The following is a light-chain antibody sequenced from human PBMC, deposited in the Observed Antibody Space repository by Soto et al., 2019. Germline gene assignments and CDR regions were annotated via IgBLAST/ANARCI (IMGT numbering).Light chain of an antibody. J-gene: IGKJ4*01. CDR1: QSVSSN. Sequence: EIVMTQSPATLSVSPGERATLSCRASQSVSSNLAWYQQKPGQAPRLLIYGASTRATGIPARFSGSGSGTEFTLTISSLQSEDSAVYYCQQYNNWPPGLTFGGGTKVEIQ. V-gene: IGKV3-15*01. CDR3: QQYNNWPPGLT. CDR2: GAS.